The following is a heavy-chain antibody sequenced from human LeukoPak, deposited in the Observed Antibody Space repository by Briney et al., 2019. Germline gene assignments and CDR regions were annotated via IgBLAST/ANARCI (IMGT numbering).Heavy chain of an antibody. D-gene: IGHD3-10*01. Sequence: GGSLRLSCAASGFTFTKYAMTWVRQAPGEGLGWVSTISGTGAFTFYADSVKGRFTISRDNSKNTLYLQTNSLRADDTAMYYCAGAPTGTSRFDYWGQGTLVTVSS. CDR3: AGAPTGTSRFDY. CDR2: ISGTGAFT. V-gene: IGHV3-23*01. J-gene: IGHJ4*02. CDR1: GFTFTKYA.